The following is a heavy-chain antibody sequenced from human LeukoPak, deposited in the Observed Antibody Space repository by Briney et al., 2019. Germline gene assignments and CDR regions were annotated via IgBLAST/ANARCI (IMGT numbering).Heavy chain of an antibody. V-gene: IGHV1-2*02. J-gene: IGHJ3*02. CDR2: INPNSGGT. CDR3: ARGTNVDIVVVPAAIAFDI. D-gene: IGHD2-2*01. CDR1: GYTLTGYY. Sequence: GASVKVSCKASGYTLTGYYMHWVRQAPGQGLEWMGWINPNSGGTNYAQKFQGRVTMTRDTSISTAYMELSRLRSDDTAVYYCARGTNVDIVVVPAAIAFDIWGQGTMVTVSS.